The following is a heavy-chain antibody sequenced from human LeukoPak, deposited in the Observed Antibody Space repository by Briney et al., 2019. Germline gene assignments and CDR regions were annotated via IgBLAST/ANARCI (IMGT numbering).Heavy chain of an antibody. CDR2: INAYNGDT. D-gene: IGHD1-26*01. Sequence: GASVKVSCKASNYTFTSYGISWVRQAPGQGLEWMAWINAYNGDTNYAQKFQGRVTLTTDTSTSTAYMELRSLRSDDTAVYYCARGGAHDAFDIWGQGTMVTVSS. CDR3: ARGGAHDAFDI. CDR1: NYTFTSYG. V-gene: IGHV1-18*01. J-gene: IGHJ3*02.